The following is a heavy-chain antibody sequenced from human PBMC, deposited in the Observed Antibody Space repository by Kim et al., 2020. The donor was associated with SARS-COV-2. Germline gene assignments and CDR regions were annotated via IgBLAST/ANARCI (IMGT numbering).Heavy chain of an antibody. Sequence: SLKGRVTISVDTAKNPFTLKMSSVTVADTAVYYCAREEGSSWYANWFDPWGQGTLVTVSS. D-gene: IGHD6-13*01. J-gene: IGHJ5*02. V-gene: IGHV4-59*01. CDR3: AREEGSSWYANWFDP.